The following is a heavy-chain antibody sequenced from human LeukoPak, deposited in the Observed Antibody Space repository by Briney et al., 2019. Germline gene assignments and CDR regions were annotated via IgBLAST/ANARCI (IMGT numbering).Heavy chain of an antibody. CDR2: INPNSGGT. J-gene: IGHJ4*02. CDR1: LYTFTGYY. Sequence: ASVTVSRMPSLYTFTGYYIHWVRPAPRPGREWMGWINPNSGGTNYAQKFQGWVTLTREMYISTAYMDLSRLRSDDTAVYLCARGYSRGWYNRICEYWGQGTLVTVSS. V-gene: IGHV1-2*04. D-gene: IGHD6-19*01. CDR3: ARGYSRGWYNRICEY.